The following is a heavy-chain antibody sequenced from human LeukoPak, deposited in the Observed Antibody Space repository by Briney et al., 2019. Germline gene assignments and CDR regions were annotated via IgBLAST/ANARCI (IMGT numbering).Heavy chain of an antibody. D-gene: IGHD5-12*01. CDR1: GGTFSSYA. V-gene: IGHV1-69*04. J-gene: IGHJ4*02. CDR2: IIPILGIA. CDR3: ARARGGYDLDY. Sequence: SVKVSCKASGGTFSSYAISWVRQAPGQGLEWMGRIIPILGIANYAQKFQGRVTITADKPTSTAYMELSSLRSEDTAVYYCARARGGYDLDYWGQGTLVTVSS.